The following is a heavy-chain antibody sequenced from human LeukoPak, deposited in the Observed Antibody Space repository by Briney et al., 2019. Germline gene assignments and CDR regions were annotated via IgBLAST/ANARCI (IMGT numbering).Heavy chain of an antibody. Sequence: GGSLRLSCAASGFTFSSYWMHWVRQAPGKGLVWVSRINSDGSGTTYADSVKGRFTISRDNAKNTLYLQMNSLRAEDTALYYCAKDIGYYDSSGYWDYWGQGTLVTVSS. CDR2: INSDGSGT. CDR3: AKDIGYYDSSGYWDY. CDR1: GFTFSSYW. J-gene: IGHJ4*02. D-gene: IGHD3-22*01. V-gene: IGHV3-74*01.